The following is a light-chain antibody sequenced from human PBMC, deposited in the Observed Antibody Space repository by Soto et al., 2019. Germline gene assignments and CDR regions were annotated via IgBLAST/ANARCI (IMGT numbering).Light chain of an antibody. CDR1: QSVSSSY. CDR2: GAS. Sequence: EIVLTQSPGTLSLSPGERGTLSCRASQSVSSSYLAWYQQKPGQAPRLLIYGASSRATGIPDRFSGSGSGTDFTLTISRLEPEDFAVYYCQQYGDSPWTFDQGTKVDVK. J-gene: IGKJ1*01. CDR3: QQYGDSPWT. V-gene: IGKV3-20*01.